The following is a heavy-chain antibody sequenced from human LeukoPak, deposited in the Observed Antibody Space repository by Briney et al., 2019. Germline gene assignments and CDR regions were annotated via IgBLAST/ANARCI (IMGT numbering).Heavy chain of an antibody. CDR3: AKGVQLEHDAFDI. CDR2: ISGSGGST. Sequence: GGSLRLSCAASGFTFSSYAMSWVRQAPGKGLEWVSAISGSGGSTYYADSVKGRFTISRDNSKNTLYLQMNGLRAEDTAVYYCAKGVQLEHDAFDIWGQGTMVTVSS. V-gene: IGHV3-23*01. D-gene: IGHD1-1*01. CDR1: GFTFSSYA. J-gene: IGHJ3*02.